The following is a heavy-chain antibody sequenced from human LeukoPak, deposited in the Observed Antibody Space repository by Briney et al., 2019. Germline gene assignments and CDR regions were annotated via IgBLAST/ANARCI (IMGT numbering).Heavy chain of an antibody. Sequence: PSETLSLTCTVSGGSISSYYWSWIRQPPGKGLEWIGSIYYSGSTYYNPSLKSRVTISVDTSKNQFSLKLSSVTAADTAVYYCARAVAGGILDYWGQGTLVTVSS. CDR1: GGSISSYY. CDR3: ARAVAGGILDY. V-gene: IGHV4-59*05. CDR2: IYYSGST. D-gene: IGHD6-19*01. J-gene: IGHJ4*02.